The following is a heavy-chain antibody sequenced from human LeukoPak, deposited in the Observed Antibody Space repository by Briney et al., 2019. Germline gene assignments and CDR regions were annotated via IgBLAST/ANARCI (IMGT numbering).Heavy chain of an antibody. Sequence: GASVEVSCKASGYTFTTYGISWVRQAPGQGLEWMGWISTYSGATNYVQNLQGRVTMTTDTSTTTAYMELRSLRADDTAVYYCARVSSSSWYAAIDYWGQGTLVTVSS. CDR2: ISTYSGAT. D-gene: IGHD6-13*01. J-gene: IGHJ4*02. CDR3: ARVSSSSWYAAIDY. V-gene: IGHV1-18*01. CDR1: GYTFTTYG.